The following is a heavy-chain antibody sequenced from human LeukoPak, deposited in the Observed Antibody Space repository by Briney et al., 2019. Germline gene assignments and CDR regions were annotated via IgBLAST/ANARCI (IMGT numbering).Heavy chain of an antibody. CDR3: ARGEGSYYYDSSVPI. CDR2: INPSSGST. D-gene: IGHD3-22*01. V-gene: IGHV1-46*03. CDR1: GYTFTSYY. Sequence: ASVKVSCKASGYTFTSYYMHWVRQAPGQGLEWMGIINPSSGSTSYAQKFQGRVNMTRDKSTSTVYMQLSSLRSEDTAAYYCARGEGSYYYDSSVPIWGQGTMVTVSS. J-gene: IGHJ3*02.